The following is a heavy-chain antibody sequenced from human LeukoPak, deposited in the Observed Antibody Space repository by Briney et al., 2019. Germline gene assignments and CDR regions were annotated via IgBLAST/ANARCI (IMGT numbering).Heavy chain of an antibody. Sequence: GGSLRLSCAASGFTLSSYGMHWVRQAPGKGLEWVAVISYDGSNKYYADSVKGRFTISRDNSKNTLYLQMNSLRAEDTAVYYCAKDRTISGSYYLGYWGQGTLVTVSS. J-gene: IGHJ4*02. CDR2: ISYDGSNK. D-gene: IGHD1-26*01. V-gene: IGHV3-30*18. CDR1: GFTLSSYG. CDR3: AKDRTISGSYYLGY.